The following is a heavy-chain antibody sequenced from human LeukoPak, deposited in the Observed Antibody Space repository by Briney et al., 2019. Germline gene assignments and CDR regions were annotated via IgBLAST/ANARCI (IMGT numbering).Heavy chain of an antibody. CDR3: ASAPPYSSSWYTPD. V-gene: IGHV4-34*01. J-gene: IGHJ4*02. Sequence: PSETLSLTCAVYGGSFSGYYWSWIRQPPGKGLEWIGEINHSGSTNYNPSLKSRVTISVDTSKNQFFLKLSSVTAADTAVYYCASAPPYSSSWYTPDWGQGTLVTVSS. CDR2: INHSGST. CDR1: GGSFSGYY. D-gene: IGHD6-13*01.